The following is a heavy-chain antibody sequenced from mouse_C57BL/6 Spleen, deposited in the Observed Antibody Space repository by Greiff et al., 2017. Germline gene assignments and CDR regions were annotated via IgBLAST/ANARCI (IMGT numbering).Heavy chain of an antibody. Sequence: QVQLQQSGPGLVAPSQSLSITCTVSGFSLTSYGVSWVRQPPGQGLEWLGVIWGDGSTNYHSALISSLSISKDNSKSQIFLKLNSLQTNDTATDYCAKGKKANGYYFDYWGQGTTLTVSS. CDR1: GFSLTSYG. CDR2: IWGDGST. J-gene: IGHJ2*01. D-gene: IGHD2-2*01. V-gene: IGHV2-3*01. CDR3: AKGKKANGYYFDY.